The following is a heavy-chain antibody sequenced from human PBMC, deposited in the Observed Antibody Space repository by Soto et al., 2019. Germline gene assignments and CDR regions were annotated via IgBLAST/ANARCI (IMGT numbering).Heavy chain of an antibody. Sequence: PSETLSLTCAAYGGSFSGYYWSWIRQPPGKGLEWIGEINHSGSTNYNPSLKSRVTISVDTSKNQFSLKLSSVTAADTAVYYCARAKRWFDPWGQGTLVTVSS. CDR3: ARAKRWFDP. CDR1: GGSFSGYY. CDR2: INHSGST. J-gene: IGHJ5*02. V-gene: IGHV4-34*01.